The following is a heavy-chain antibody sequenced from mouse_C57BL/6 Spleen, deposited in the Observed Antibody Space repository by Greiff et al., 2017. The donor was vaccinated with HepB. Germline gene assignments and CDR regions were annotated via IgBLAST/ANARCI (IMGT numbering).Heavy chain of an antibody. CDR3: AREGGGSSPYWYFDV. V-gene: IGHV3-1*01. Sequence: EVQLKESGPGMVKPSQSLSLTCTVTGYSITSGYDWHWIRHFPGNKLEWMGYISYSGSTNYNPSLKSRISITHDTSKNHFFLKLNSVTTEDTATYYCAREGGGSSPYWYFDVWGTGTTVTVSS. CDR2: ISYSGST. D-gene: IGHD1-1*01. J-gene: IGHJ1*03. CDR1: GYSITSGYD.